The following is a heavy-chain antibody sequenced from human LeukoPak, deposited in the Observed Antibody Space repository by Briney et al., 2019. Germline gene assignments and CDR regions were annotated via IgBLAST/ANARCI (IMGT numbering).Heavy chain of an antibody. CDR1: GGSISSYY. CDR2: IYSTGST. D-gene: IGHD6-13*01. V-gene: IGHV4-4*07. CDR3: ARQIASAGTAGFDF. Sequence: TSETLSLTCTVSGGSISSYYWSWIRQPAGKGLEWIGRIYSTGSTNYNPSLKSRVTMSVDTSKNQFSLRLRSVAAADTAVYYCARQIASAGTAGFDFWGQGALVTVSS. J-gene: IGHJ4*02.